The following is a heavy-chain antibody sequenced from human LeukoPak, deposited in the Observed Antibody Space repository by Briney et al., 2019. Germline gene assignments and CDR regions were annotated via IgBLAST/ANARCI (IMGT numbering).Heavy chain of an antibody. V-gene: IGHV4-39*07. CDR3: ARVRGGYEDYYFYYMDV. J-gene: IGHJ6*03. D-gene: IGHD5-12*01. Sequence: RTSETLSLTCNVSGDSISRSRHFWAWIRQSPGRGLEWIGYIYNSGSTYYNPSLKSRVTISVDTSKNQFSLKVSSVTAADTAVYYCARVRGGYEDYYFYYMDVWGKGTTVTVSS. CDR2: IYNSGST. CDR1: GDSISRSRHF.